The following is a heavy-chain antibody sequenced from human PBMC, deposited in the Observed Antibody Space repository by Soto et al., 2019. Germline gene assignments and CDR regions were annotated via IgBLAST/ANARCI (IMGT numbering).Heavy chain of an antibody. D-gene: IGHD6-13*01. CDR3: AGDYPIAAAAPNWFDP. CDR2: IYTSGST. J-gene: IGHJ5*02. Sequence: SETLSLTCTVSGGSISSYYWSWIRQPAGKGLEWIGRIYTSGSTNYNPSLKSRVTMSVDTSKNQFSLKLSSVTAADTAVYYCAGDYPIAAAAPNWFDPWGQGTLVTVSS. CDR1: GGSISSYY. V-gene: IGHV4-4*07.